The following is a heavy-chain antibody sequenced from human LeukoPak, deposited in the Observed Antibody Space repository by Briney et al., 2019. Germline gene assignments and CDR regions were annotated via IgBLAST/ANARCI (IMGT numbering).Heavy chain of an antibody. CDR3: ARIDYYGSGSSPI. CDR2: INHSGST. Sequence: SETLSLTCAVYGGSFSGYYWSWIRQPPGKGLEWIGEINHSGSTNYNPSLKSRATISVDTSKNQFSLKLSSVTAADTAVYYCARIDYYGSGSSPIWGQGTMVTVSS. V-gene: IGHV4-34*01. D-gene: IGHD3-10*01. J-gene: IGHJ3*02. CDR1: GGSFSGYY.